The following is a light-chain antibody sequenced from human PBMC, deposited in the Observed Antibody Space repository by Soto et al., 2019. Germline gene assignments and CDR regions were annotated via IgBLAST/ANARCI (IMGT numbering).Light chain of an antibody. CDR1: QSVSSSY. CDR2: GAS. CDR3: QQYGSSPGT. J-gene: IGKJ1*01. V-gene: IGKV3-20*01. Sequence: EIVLTQSPGTLPLSPGERATLSCRASQSVSSSYLAWYQQEPGQAPRLLICGASSRATGIPDRFSGSGSGTDSTLTISRLDPENFAVYYCQQYGSSPGTFGQGTKVEI.